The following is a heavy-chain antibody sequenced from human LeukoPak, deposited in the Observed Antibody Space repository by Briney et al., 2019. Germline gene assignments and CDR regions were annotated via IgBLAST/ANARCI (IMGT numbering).Heavy chain of an antibody. D-gene: IGHD3-22*01. CDR1: GFTFSSYA. CDR2: ITGSGGST. J-gene: IGHJ4*02. CDR3: GKGTPVTMTIVTYFFDY. V-gene: IGHV3-23*01. Sequence: TGGSLRLSCAASGFTFSSYAMGWVRQAPGKWRELVSGITGSGGSTYYADCVKGRFTISRDSSRNTLYMLMTRLRAEETAIYYSGKGTPVTMTIVTYFFDYWGQGTLVTVSS.